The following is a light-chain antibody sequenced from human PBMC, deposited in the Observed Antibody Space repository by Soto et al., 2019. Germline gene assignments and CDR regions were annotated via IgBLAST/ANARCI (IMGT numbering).Light chain of an antibody. Sequence: DIQMTQSPSSLSASVRDTVTITCRASQSISVSLAWYQQKPGKAPNLLIYDASTLQGGVPSRFSGTGYGTEFTLTVTSLQPEDFATYFCQQYDKYSTFGHVTKVEIK. J-gene: IGKJ1*01. CDR3: QQYDKYST. CDR2: DAS. V-gene: IGKV1-5*01. CDR1: QSISVS.